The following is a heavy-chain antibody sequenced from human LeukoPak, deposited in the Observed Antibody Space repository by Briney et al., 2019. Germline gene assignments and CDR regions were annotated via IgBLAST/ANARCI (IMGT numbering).Heavy chain of an antibody. J-gene: IGHJ4*02. CDR2: IDSGGST. CDR3: ARDPHTGCFDY. CDR1: GFTVSSNY. D-gene: IGHD1-14*01. V-gene: IGHV3-66*01. Sequence: GGSLRLSCAASGFTVSSNYMSWVRQAPGKGLEWVSVIDSGGSTYYADSVKGRFTISRDNSKNTLYLQMNSLRAEDTAVYYCARDPHTGCFDYWGQGTLVTVSS.